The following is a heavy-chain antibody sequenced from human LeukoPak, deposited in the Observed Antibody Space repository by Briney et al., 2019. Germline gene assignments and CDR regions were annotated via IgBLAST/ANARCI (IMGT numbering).Heavy chain of an antibody. V-gene: IGHV4-34*01. D-gene: IGHD4-17*01. J-gene: IGHJ6*02. CDR1: GGSFSGYY. Sequence: PSETLSLTCAVYGGSFSGYYWSWIRQPPGKGLEWIGEINHSGSTNYNPSLKSRVTISVDTSKNQFSLKLSSVTAADTAVYYCARVRLRSTYYYYGMEVWGQGTTVTVSS. CDR2: INHSGST. CDR3: ARVRLRSTYYYYGMEV.